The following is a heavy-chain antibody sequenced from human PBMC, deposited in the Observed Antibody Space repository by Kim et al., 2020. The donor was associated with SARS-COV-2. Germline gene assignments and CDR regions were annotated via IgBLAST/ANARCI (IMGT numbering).Heavy chain of an antibody. J-gene: IGHJ6*02. Sequence: ADPVQGRLTISSDNPTQTLYLQMNSLRAEDTAVYYCAKYGPGYGMDVWGQGTTVTVSS. D-gene: IGHD4-17*01. CDR3: AKYGPGYGMDV. V-gene: IGHV3-30*02.